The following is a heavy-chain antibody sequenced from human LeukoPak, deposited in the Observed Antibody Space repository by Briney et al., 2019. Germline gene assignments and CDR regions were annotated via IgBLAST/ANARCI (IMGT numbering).Heavy chain of an antibody. Sequence: PGGSLRLSCAASGFTFSSYAMSWVRQAPGKGLEWVSAISGSGGSTYYADSVKGRFTISRDNSKNTLYLQMNSLRAEDTAVYYCAKANYYDSSGYGSWYFDLWGRGTLVTVSS. J-gene: IGHJ2*01. D-gene: IGHD3-22*01. CDR1: GFTFSSYA. V-gene: IGHV3-23*01. CDR3: AKANYYDSSGYGSWYFDL. CDR2: ISGSGGST.